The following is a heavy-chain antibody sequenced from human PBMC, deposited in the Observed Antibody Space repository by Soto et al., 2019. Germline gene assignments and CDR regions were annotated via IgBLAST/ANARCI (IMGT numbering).Heavy chain of an antibody. Sequence: QVQLVQSGAEEKKPGASVKVSCKASGYTFSSYAMHWVRQAPGQRLEWMGWINAGNGNTKYSQKFQGRVTITRDKSGSTAYMELSSLTSEDTAVYYCAIDAGGADYWGQGTLVTVSS. D-gene: IGHD3-10*01. V-gene: IGHV1-3*05. CDR3: AIDAGGADY. CDR2: INAGNGNT. J-gene: IGHJ4*02. CDR1: GYTFSSYA.